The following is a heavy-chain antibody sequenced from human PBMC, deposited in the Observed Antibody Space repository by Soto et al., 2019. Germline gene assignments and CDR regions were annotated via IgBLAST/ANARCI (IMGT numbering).Heavy chain of an antibody. CDR1: GFTFSSYW. Sequence: GGSLRLSCAASGFTFSSYWMHWVRQAPGKGLVWVSRINSDGSNTSYADSVKGRFTISRDNSENTLYLQMSSLRAEDTAVYYCAKVLSPLVLTTNFDSWGQGTLVTVSS. J-gene: IGHJ4*02. CDR3: AKVLSPLVLTTNFDS. CDR2: INSDGSNT. V-gene: IGHV3-74*01. D-gene: IGHD1-1*01.